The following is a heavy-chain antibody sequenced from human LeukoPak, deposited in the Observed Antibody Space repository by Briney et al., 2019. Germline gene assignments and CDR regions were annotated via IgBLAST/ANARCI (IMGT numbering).Heavy chain of an antibody. CDR1: GYTFTSYY. CDR2: INPSGGST. Sequence: ASVKVSCKASGYTFTSYYMHWVRQAPGQGLEWMGIINPSGGSTSYAQKFQGRVTMTRDTSISTAYMELSRLRSDDTAVYYCARDDAFDIWGQGTMVTVSS. J-gene: IGHJ3*02. V-gene: IGHV1-46*01. CDR3: ARDDAFDI.